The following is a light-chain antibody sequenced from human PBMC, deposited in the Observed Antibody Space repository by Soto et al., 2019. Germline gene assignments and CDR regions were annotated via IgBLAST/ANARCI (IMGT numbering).Light chain of an antibody. CDR3: QQYNSYPLT. J-gene: IGKJ4*01. CDR1: QSISSW. V-gene: IGKV1-5*01. Sequence: MRQSPATLSVSPGDRVTITCRASQSISSWLAWYQQKPGKAPKLLIYDASSLESGVPSRFSGSGSGTEFTLTISSLQPDDFATYYCQQYNSYPLTFGGGTKVDIK. CDR2: DAS.